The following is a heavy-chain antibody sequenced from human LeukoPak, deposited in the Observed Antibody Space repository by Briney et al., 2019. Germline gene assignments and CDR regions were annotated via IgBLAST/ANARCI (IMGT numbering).Heavy chain of an antibody. Sequence: GASVKVSCKASGYTFTSYGISWVRQAPGQGLEWMGWISAYNGNTNYAQKLQGRVTMTTDTSTSTAYMELRSLRSDDTAVYYCARVGSSPVDYYYYMDVWGKGTTVTVSS. J-gene: IGHJ6*03. CDR2: ISAYNGNT. CDR1: GYTFTSYG. V-gene: IGHV1-18*01. CDR3: ARVGSSPVDYYYYMDV. D-gene: IGHD2-15*01.